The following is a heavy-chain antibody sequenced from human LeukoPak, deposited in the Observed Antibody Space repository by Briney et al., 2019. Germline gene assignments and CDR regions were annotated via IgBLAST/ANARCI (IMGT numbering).Heavy chain of an antibody. CDR2: LFHSGTP. J-gene: IGHJ4*02. CDR3: ARRRGWKQQLVYFDC. Sequence: SETLSLTSTVSGGSISSYYWSWIRQPPGKGLEWIGYLFHSGTPRYNPSLKSRVTISADTSRNQFFLSLNSTTAADTAVYYCARRRGWKQQLVYFDCWGQGTLAIVSS. CDR1: GGSISSYY. V-gene: IGHV4-59*08. D-gene: IGHD6-13*01.